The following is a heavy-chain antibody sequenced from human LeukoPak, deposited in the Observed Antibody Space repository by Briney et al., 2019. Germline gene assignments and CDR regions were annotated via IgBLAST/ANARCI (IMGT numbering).Heavy chain of an antibody. CDR2: IKEDGSEK. CDR1: GFTFSSHW. V-gene: IGHV3-7*01. Sequence: PGGSLRLSCAASGFTFSSHWMSWVRQAPGKGLEWVANIKEDGSEKYYLDSVKGRFTISRDNAKNSLYLQMNSLRAEDTAVYYCARDGVYSYAEVGYWGQGTLVIVSS. D-gene: IGHD5-12*01. CDR3: ARDGVYSYAEVGY. J-gene: IGHJ4*02.